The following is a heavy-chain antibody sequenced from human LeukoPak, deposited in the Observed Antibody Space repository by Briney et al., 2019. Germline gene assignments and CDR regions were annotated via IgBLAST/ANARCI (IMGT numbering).Heavy chain of an antibody. CDR2: MNPNSGNT. J-gene: IGHJ4*02. D-gene: IGHD6-13*01. CDR1: GYTFTSYD. Sequence: ASVKVSCKASGYTFTSYDINWVRQATGQGLEWMGWMNPNSGNTGYAQKFQGRVTITRNTSISTAYMELSSLRSEDTAVYYCATPGIAAADFDYWGQGTLVTVSS. CDR3: ATPGIAAADFDY. V-gene: IGHV1-8*03.